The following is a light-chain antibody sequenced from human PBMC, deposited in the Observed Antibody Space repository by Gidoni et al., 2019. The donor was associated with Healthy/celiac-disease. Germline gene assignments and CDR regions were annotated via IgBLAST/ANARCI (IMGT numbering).Light chain of an antibody. J-gene: IGKJ1*01. CDR2: AAT. Sequence: AIQMPQSPSSLSASVGDRVTITCRASQGIRNDLGWYQQKPGKAPKLLIYAATSLQSGVPSRFSGSGSGTDFTLTISSLQPEDFATYYCLQDYNYPRTFGQGTKVEIK. V-gene: IGKV1-6*01. CDR3: LQDYNYPRT. CDR1: QGIRND.